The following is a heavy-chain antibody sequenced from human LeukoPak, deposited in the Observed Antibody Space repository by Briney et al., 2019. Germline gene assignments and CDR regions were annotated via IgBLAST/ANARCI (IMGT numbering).Heavy chain of an antibody. V-gene: IGHV4-59*01. Sequence: PSETLSLTCTVSGGSISSYYWSWIRQPPGKGLEWIGYIYYSGSTNYNPSLKSRVTISVDTSKNQFSLKLSSVTAADTAVYYCAKAPSSSGMDVWAQGTTVTASS. J-gene: IGHJ6*02. CDR1: GGSISSYY. CDR2: IYYSGST. CDR3: AKAPSSSGMDV.